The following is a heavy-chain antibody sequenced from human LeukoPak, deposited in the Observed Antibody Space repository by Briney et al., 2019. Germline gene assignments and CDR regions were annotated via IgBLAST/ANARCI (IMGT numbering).Heavy chain of an antibody. Sequence: GGSLRLSCAASGFTFSSYGMHWVRQAPGKGLEWVAVIWYDGSNKYYADSVKGRFTISRDNSKNTLYLQMNSLSAEDTAVYYCAKGFSSLATFFDYWGQGTLVTVSS. CDR3: AKGFSSLATFFDY. CDR2: IWYDGSNK. D-gene: IGHD2-2*01. CDR1: GFTFSSYG. J-gene: IGHJ4*02. V-gene: IGHV3-33*06.